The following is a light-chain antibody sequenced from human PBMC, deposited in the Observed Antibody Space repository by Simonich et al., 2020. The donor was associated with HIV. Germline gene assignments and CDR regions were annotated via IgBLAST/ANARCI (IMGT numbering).Light chain of an antibody. CDR3: QQYNSYLLT. J-gene: IGKJ4*01. V-gene: IGKV1-5*03. CDR1: QSISSW. CDR2: KAS. Sequence: DIQMTQSPSTLSASVGDRVTITCRSSQSISSWLAWYQQKPGKAPKLLIYKASSLESGVPSRFSGSGSGTEFTLTISSLQPDDFATYYCQQYNSYLLTFGGGTKVEIK.